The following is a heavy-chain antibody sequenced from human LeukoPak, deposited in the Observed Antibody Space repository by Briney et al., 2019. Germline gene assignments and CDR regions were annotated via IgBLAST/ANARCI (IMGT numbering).Heavy chain of an antibody. D-gene: IGHD2/OR15-2a*01. V-gene: IGHV3-30*03. CDR2: ISYDGSNK. J-gene: IGHJ4*02. CDR1: GFTFSSYG. CDR3: ARARIAGFDY. Sequence: PGGSLRLSCAASGFTFSSYGMHWVRQALGKGLEWVAVISYDGSNKYYADSVKGRFTISRDNSKNTLYLQMNSLSAEDTAVYYCARARIAGFDYWGQGTLVTVSS.